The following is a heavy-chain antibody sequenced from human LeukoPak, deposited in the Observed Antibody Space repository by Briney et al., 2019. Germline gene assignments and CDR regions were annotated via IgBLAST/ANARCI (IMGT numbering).Heavy chain of an antibody. CDR1: GFTVSSNY. CDR3: AELGITMIGGV. J-gene: IGHJ6*04. Sequence: GGSLRLSCAASGFTVSSNYMSWVRQAPGKGLEWVSVIYSGGRTYYGDSVKGRFTFSRDNSKNTLYLQTNSLRAEDTAVYYCAELGITMIGGVWGKGTTVTISS. CDR2: IYSGGRT. D-gene: IGHD3-10*02. V-gene: IGHV3-53*01.